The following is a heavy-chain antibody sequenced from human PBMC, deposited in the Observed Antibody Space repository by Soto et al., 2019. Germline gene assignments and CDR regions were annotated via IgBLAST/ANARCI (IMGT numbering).Heavy chain of an antibody. CDR1: GGSFSGYY. J-gene: IGHJ5*02. CDR3: ARAPRLDSGSYGGGAAWFDP. D-gene: IGHD1-26*01. V-gene: IGHV4-34*01. CDR2: INHSGST. Sequence: QVQLQQWGAGLLKPSETLSLTCAVYGGSFSGYYWSWIRQPPGKGLEWIGEINHSGSTNYNPSLKSRVTISVDTSKHQFSLKLSSVTAADTAVYYCARAPRLDSGSYGGGAAWFDPWGQGTLVTVSS.